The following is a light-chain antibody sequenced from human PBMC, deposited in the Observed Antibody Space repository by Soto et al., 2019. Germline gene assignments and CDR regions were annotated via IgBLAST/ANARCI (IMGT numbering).Light chain of an antibody. CDR3: SSYTSSITPYV. CDR2: GVS. V-gene: IGLV2-14*01. Sequence: QSVLTQPDSVSGSPGQSITISCTGTITDIGAYNYVSWYQQHPGKAPKLLIYGVSSRPSGVSNRFSGSKSGNAAYLTISGLQADDEAEYYCSSYTSSITPYVFGTGTKVTVL. CDR1: ITDIGAYNY. J-gene: IGLJ1*01.